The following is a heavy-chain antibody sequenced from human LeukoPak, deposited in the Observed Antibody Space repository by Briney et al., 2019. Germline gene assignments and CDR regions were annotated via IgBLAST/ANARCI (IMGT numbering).Heavy chain of an antibody. V-gene: IGHV3-48*02. CDR1: GFTFSSYS. Sequence: GGSLRLSCAASGFTFSSYSMNWVRQAPGKGLEWVSYISSSSTIYYADSVKGRFTISRDNAKNSLYLQMSSLRDEDTAVYYCARGPLYYDFWSGYYDYWGQGTLVTVSS. CDR2: ISSSSTI. J-gene: IGHJ4*02. CDR3: ARGPLYYDFWSGYYDY. D-gene: IGHD3-3*01.